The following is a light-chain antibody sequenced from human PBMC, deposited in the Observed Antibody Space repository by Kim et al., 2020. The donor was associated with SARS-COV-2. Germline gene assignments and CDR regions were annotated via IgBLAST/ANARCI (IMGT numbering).Light chain of an antibody. CDR2: ETS. CDR1: QSISRIH. J-gene: IGKJ1*01. V-gene: IGKV3-20*01. CDR3: QQYVNSQWS. Sequence: EIVLTQSPGTLSLSPGERATLSCRASQSISRIHLAWYQQKPGQTPRLLIYETSSRATGVPDRFSDSGSGTDFTLTISQLEPEDYAVYYCQQYVNSQWSFGQGTKVDIK.